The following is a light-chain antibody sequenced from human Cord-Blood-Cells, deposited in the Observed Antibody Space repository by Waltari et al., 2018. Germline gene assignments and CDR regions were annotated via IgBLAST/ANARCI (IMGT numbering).Light chain of an antibody. CDR1: SSNIGSNT. J-gene: IGLJ2*01. Sequence: QSVLTQPPSASGTPGQRVTISRSGSSSNIGSNTVNWYQQLPGTAPKLLIYINIQRPSGVPDRFSGSKSGTSASLAISGLQSEDEADYYCAAWDDSLNGPVLGGGTKLTVL. CDR3: AAWDDSLNGPV. V-gene: IGLV1-44*01. CDR2: INI.